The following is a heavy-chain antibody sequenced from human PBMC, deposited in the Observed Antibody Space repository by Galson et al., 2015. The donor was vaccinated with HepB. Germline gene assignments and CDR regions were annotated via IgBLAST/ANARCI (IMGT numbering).Heavy chain of an antibody. J-gene: IGHJ4*02. CDR3: AKDRGFITMVRGALDY. CDR1: GFTFDDYA. D-gene: IGHD3-10*01. Sequence: SLRLSCAASGFTFDDYAMHWVRQAPGKGLEWVAVISYDGSNKYYADSVKGRFTISRDNSKNTLYLQMNSLRAEDTAVYYCAKDRGFITMVRGALDYWGQGTLVTVSS. CDR2: ISYDGSNK. V-gene: IGHV3-30*18.